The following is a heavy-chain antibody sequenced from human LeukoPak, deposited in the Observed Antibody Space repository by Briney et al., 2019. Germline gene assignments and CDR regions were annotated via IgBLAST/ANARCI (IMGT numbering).Heavy chain of an antibody. CDR1: GGTFSNYA. J-gene: IGHJ4*02. CDR2: ITPIFGTA. V-gene: IGHV1-69*06. CDR3: ARASSDDTAMATPFAY. D-gene: IGHD5-18*01. Sequence: ASVKVSCKASGGTFSNYAINWVRQAPGQGLEWMGGITPIFGTANYVQKFQGRVTITADKSTSTAFMALSRLRSEDTAIYYCARASSDDTAMATPFAYWGQGTLVTVSS.